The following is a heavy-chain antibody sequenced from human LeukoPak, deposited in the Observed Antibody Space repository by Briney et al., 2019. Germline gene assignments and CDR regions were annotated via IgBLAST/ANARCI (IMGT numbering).Heavy chain of an antibody. CDR2: ISAYNGNT. V-gene: IGHV1-18*01. CDR3: ARAWGDIVVVDTGY. CDR1: GYTFTSYG. D-gene: IGHD2-15*01. J-gene: IGHJ4*02. Sequence: ASVKVSCKASGYTFTSYGISWVRQAPGQGLEWMRWISAYNGNTNYAQKLQGRVTMTTDTSTSTAYMELRSLRSDDTAVYYCARAWGDIVVVDTGYWGQGTLVTVSS.